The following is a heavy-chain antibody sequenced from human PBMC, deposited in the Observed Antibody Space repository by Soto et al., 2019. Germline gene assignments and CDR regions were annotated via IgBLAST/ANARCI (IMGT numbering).Heavy chain of an antibody. CDR2: IYYSGST. V-gene: IGHV4-39*01. CDR1: GGSISSSSYY. D-gene: IGHD2-15*01. J-gene: IGHJ4*02. Sequence: SETLSLTCTVSGGSISSSSYYWGWIRQPPGKGLEWIGSIYYSGSTYYNTSLKSRVTISVDTSKNQFSLKLSSVTAADTAVYYCARFYCSADSCYPLDYWGQGTLVTVSS. CDR3: ARFYCSADSCYPLDY.